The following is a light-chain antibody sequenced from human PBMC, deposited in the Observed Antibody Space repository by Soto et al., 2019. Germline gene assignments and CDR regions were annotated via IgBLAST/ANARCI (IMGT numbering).Light chain of an antibody. CDR3: SSFTSKSTLI. J-gene: IGLJ2*01. CDR2: EAS. V-gene: IGLV2-18*02. Sequence: QSALTQPPSVSGSPGQSVTISCTGTSTDFVSYNRVSWYQQPPGTAPKLIIYEASNRPSGVPDRFSGSKSGNTASLTISGLQAADEADYYCSSFTSKSTLIFGGGTKVTVL. CDR1: STDFVSYNR.